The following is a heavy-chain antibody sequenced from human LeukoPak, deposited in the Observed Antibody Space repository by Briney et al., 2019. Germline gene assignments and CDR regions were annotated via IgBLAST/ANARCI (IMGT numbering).Heavy chain of an antibody. CDR2: IYWDDEK. J-gene: IGHJ4*02. CDR3: ARSHGYGSSWSGFDS. Sequence: SGPTLVKPTQTLTLTCTFSGFSLSTSGVGVGSIRQPPGKALEWLALIYWDDEKRHSPSLKSRLTITKVSSKIHVVLTLTNMDPVDTATYYCARSHGYGSSWSGFDSWGQGTLVTVSS. D-gene: IGHD6-13*01. CDR1: GFSLSTSGVG. V-gene: IGHV2-5*02.